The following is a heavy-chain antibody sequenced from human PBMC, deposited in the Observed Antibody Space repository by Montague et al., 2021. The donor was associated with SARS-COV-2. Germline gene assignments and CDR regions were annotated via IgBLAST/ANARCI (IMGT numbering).Heavy chain of an antibody. CDR1: GFPFSSYD. J-gene: IGHJ3*02. D-gene: IGHD3-9*01. V-gene: IGHV3-53*01. Sequence: SLSLSLSASGFPFSSYDMHWVRQATGKGLEWVSVIYSGGSTYYADSVKGRFTISRDNSKNTLYLQMNSLRAEDTAVYYCASEPIHYDILTGYYSTHAFDIWGQGTMVTVSS. CDR2: IYSGGST. CDR3: ASEPIHYDILTGYYSTHAFDI.